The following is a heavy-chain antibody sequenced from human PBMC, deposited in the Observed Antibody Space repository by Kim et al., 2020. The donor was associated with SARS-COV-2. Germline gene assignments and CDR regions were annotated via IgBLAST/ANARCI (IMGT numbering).Heavy chain of an antibody. CDR3: ARWGGKQLGKGW. CDR1: GFTVSSNY. J-gene: IGHJ4*02. Sequence: GGSLRLSCAASGFTVSSNYMSWVRQAPGKGLEWVSVIYSGGSTYYADSVKGRFTISRDNSKNTRYLQMNSLRADDTAVYYCARWGGKQLGKGWWGPGTLVTVSS. V-gene: IGHV3-53*01. CDR2: IYSGGST. D-gene: IGHD6-6*01.